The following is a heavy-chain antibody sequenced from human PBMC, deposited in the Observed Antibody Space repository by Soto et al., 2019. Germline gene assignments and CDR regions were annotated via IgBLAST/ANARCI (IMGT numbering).Heavy chain of an antibody. J-gene: IGHJ4*02. V-gene: IGHV3-23*01. D-gene: IGHD6-6*01. CDR1: GFTFSSYA. Sequence: EVQLLESGGGLVQPGGSLRLSCAASGFTFSSYAMSWVRQAPGKGLEWVSAISGSGGSTYYADSVKGRFTISRDTSKNTLYLQMNSLRAEDTAGYYCAKYYASPGSSSEYYFDYWGQGTLVTVSS. CDR3: AKYYASPGSSSEYYFDY. CDR2: ISGSGGST.